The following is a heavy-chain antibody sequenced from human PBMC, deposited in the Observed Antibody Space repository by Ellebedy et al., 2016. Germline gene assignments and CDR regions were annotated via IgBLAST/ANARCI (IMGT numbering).Heavy chain of an antibody. CDR2: SRNKANSYTT. CDR3: TRGLGD. J-gene: IGHJ4*02. Sequence: GESLKISCAASGFTFSDQYMNWVRQAPGKGLEWVGISRNKANSYTTEYAASVKGRVTISRDDSNNSLFLQMSSLKTEDTALYYCTRGLGDWGQGILVTVSS. CDR1: GFTFSDQY. V-gene: IGHV3-72*01.